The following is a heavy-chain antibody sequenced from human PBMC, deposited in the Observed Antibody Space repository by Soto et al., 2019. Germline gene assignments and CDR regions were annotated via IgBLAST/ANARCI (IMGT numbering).Heavy chain of an antibody. V-gene: IGHV6-1*01. J-gene: IGHJ4*02. D-gene: IGHD1-1*01. Sequence: SQTLSLTCAISGDSVSSNSAAWNWIRQSPSRGLEWLGRTYYRSKWYNDYAVSVKSPITINPDTSKNQFSLQLNSATPEDTTVYYSARVLTNDGLYFLNWGQGXLLTVYS. CDR1: GDSVSSNSAA. CDR2: TYYRSKWYN. CDR3: ARVLTNDGLYFLN.